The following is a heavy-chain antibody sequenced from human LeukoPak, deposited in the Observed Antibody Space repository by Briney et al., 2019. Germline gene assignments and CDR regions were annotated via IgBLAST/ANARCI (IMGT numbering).Heavy chain of an antibody. CDR2: ISSTSAYI. CDR3: ASGSTLDY. CDR1: GFTFSNFA. D-gene: IGHD6-25*01. Sequence: GGSLRLSCAVSGFTFSNFAMNWVRQAPGKGLEWVASISSTSAYIYYADSLKGRFTISRDNAKNSLYLHLNSLKVEDTALYYCASGSTLDYWAWEPWSPSPQ. V-gene: IGHV3-21*01. J-gene: IGHJ4*02.